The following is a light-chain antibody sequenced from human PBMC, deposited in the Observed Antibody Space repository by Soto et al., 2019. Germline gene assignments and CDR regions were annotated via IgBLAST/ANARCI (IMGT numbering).Light chain of an antibody. CDR2: DAS. Sequence: EIRMTQSASTLCACVGDGVSIXCRASQSLGRRLGWYQQTAGEAHQALIYDASSLKSGVQSRFSGNGCGKEFILSIRSLQPDDFATYYCKQYNTYSTFGQGTRLEI. CDR1: QSLGRR. V-gene: IGKV1-5*01. CDR3: KQYNTYST. J-gene: IGKJ5*01.